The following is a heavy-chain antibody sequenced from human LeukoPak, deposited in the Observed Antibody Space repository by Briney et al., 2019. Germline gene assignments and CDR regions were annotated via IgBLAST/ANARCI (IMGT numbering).Heavy chain of an antibody. CDR2: IYYSGST. Sequence: SETLSLTCTVSGGSISSYYWSWIRQPPGKGLEWIGYIYYSGSTNYNPSLKSRVTISVDTSKNQFSLKLSSVTAADTAVYYCAREGDSSGWYRWYYFDYWGQGTLVTVSS. CDR3: AREGDSSGWYRWYYFDY. J-gene: IGHJ4*02. CDR1: GGSISSYY. V-gene: IGHV4-59*01. D-gene: IGHD6-19*01.